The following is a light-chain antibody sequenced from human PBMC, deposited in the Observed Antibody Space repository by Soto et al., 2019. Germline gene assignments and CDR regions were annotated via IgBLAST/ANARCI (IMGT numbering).Light chain of an antibody. CDR3: SLYASTNTFM. CDR2: EAT. Sequence: QSALTQPASVSGSPGQSITISCTGTSSDIGRYNLVSWYQQLPGKPPKLMIYEATKRPSGVSNRFSGSKSGSTASLTISGLQAEDEADYYCSLYASTNTFMFGGGTKLTVL. V-gene: IGLV2-23*02. J-gene: IGLJ3*02. CDR1: SSDIGRYNL.